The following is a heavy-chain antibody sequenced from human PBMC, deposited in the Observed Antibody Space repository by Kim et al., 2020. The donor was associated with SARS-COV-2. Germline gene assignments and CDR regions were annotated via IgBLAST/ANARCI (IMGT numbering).Heavy chain of an antibody. Sequence: GGSLRLSCATSGFTFNTYDMNWVRQAPGKGLEWISYIDNSGKTKFYADSVKGRFTISRDNAKNSLYRQMNSLRAEDTAVYYCSRDLQDYYGSGSYHYYGMDVWGQGTTVTVSS. J-gene: IGHJ6*02. CDR1: GFTFNTYD. D-gene: IGHD3-10*01. CDR3: SRDLQDYYGSGSYHYYGMDV. V-gene: IGHV3-48*03. CDR2: IDNSGKTK.